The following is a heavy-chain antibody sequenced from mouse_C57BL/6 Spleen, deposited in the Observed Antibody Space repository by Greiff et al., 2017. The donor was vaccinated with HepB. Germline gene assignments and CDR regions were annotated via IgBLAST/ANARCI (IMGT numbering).Heavy chain of an antibody. CDR2: INPNNGGT. CDR3: APYDDWYTDV. CDR1: GYTFTDYN. Sequence: EVQLQQSGPELVKPGASVKMSCKASGYTFTDYNMHWVKQSHGKSLEWIGYINPNNGGTSYNQKFKGKATLTVNKSSSTAYMELRSLTSGESAYYYCAPYDDWYTDVWGTGTTVTVSS. D-gene: IGHD2-3*01. V-gene: IGHV1-22*01. J-gene: IGHJ1*03.